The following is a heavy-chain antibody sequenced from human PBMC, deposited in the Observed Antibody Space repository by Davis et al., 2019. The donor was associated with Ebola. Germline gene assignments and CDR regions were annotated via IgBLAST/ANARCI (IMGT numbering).Heavy chain of an antibody. CDR2: IKSKTDGGTA. V-gene: IGHV3-15*01. Sequence: GESLKISCAASGITFSNAWMSWVRQVPGKGLEWVGRIKSKTDGGTADYAAPVKGRFTISRDDSKNTLYLQMNSLKTEDTAVYFCTTDRRSGSYFDYWGRGALVTVSS. CDR1: GITFSNAW. J-gene: IGHJ4*02. CDR3: TTDRRSGSYFDY. D-gene: IGHD1-26*01.